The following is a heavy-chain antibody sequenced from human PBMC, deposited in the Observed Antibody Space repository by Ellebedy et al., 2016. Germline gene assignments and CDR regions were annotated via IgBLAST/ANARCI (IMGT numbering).Heavy chain of an antibody. CDR3: ARDYYSSSWYSEDAFDI. Sequence: ASVKVSCKASGYTFTGYYMHWVRQAPGQGLEWMGRIIPILGIANYAQKFQGRVTITADKSTSTAYMELSSLRSEDTAVYYCARDYYSSSWYSEDAFDIWGQGTMVTVSS. D-gene: IGHD6-13*01. V-gene: IGHV1-69*04. CDR1: GYTFTGYY. J-gene: IGHJ3*02. CDR2: IIPILGIA.